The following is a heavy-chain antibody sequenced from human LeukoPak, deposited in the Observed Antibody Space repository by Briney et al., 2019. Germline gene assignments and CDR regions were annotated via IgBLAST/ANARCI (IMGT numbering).Heavy chain of an antibody. CDR2: IIPIFGTA. Sequence: GASVKVSCKASGGTFSSYAISWVRQAPGQGLEWMGGIIPIFGTANYAQKFQGRVTITTDESTSTAYMELSSLRSEDTAVYYCARDRNYYGSGSRPYYLDYWGQGTLVTVSS. CDR3: ARDRNYYGSGSRPYYLDY. CDR1: GGTFSSYA. D-gene: IGHD3-10*01. V-gene: IGHV1-69*05. J-gene: IGHJ4*02.